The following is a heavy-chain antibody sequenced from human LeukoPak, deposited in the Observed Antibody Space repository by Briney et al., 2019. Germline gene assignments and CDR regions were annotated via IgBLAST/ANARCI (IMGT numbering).Heavy chain of an antibody. J-gene: IGHJ4*02. CDR2: ISADGNI. CDR3: AFGIAVADPQFDY. CDR1: GFTFSTYA. D-gene: IGHD6-19*01. V-gene: IGHV3-23*01. Sequence: GGSLRLSCAASGFTFSTYAMSWVRQAPGKGLEWVSAISADGNIYYADSVKGRFTISRDNSKNTLHLQMNSLRAEDTAVYYCAFGIAVADPQFDYWGQGTLVTVSS.